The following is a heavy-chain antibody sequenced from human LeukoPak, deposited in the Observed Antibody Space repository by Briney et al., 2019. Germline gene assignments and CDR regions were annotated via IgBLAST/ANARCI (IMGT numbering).Heavy chain of an antibody. Sequence: GGSLRLSCAASGFTFSSYWMHWVRQAPGKGLVWVSHIINDGSRTSYADSVKGRFTISRDNAKNMVYLQMNSLRDEDTAVYYCATYSGSYPRWGQGTLVTVSS. CDR1: GFTFSSYW. CDR3: ATYSGSYPR. J-gene: IGHJ4*02. CDR2: IINDGSRT. D-gene: IGHD1-26*01. V-gene: IGHV3-74*01.